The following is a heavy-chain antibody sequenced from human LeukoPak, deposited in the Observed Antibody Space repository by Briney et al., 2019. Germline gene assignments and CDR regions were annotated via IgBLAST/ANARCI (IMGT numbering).Heavy chain of an antibody. Sequence: PSETLSLTCAVSGGSISSTSYYWAWIRQPPGKGLEWIGSVYYSGSAYYNPSLKSRVTISVDTSKNQFSLKLSSVTAADTAVYYCARGNYGDYVFDYWGQGTLVTVSS. CDR1: GGSISSTSYY. J-gene: IGHJ4*02. D-gene: IGHD4-17*01. V-gene: IGHV4-39*07. CDR3: ARGNYGDYVFDY. CDR2: VYYSGSA.